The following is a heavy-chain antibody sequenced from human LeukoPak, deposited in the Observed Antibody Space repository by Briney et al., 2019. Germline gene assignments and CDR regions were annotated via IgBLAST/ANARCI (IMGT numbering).Heavy chain of an antibody. CDR3: AKDRTVGASYWYFDL. J-gene: IGHJ2*01. V-gene: IGHV3-23*01. D-gene: IGHD1-26*01. Sequence: TGGSLRLSCAASGFTFSNYVMSWVRQAPGKGLEWVSGISGSGDSTYYADSVKGRFTISRDSSKNTLFLHMNTLRAEDTAIYYCAKDRTVGASYWYFDLWGRGTLVTVSS. CDR1: GFTFSNYV. CDR2: ISGSGDST.